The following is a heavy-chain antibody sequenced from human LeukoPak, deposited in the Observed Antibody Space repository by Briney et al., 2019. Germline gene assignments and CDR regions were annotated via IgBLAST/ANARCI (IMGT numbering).Heavy chain of an antibody. D-gene: IGHD3-9*01. Sequence: GGSLRLSCAASGFTFSSYWMSWVRQAPGKGLEWVANIKQDGSEKYYVDSVKGRFTISRDNAKTSLYLQMNSLRAEDTAVYYCAREPNYYDILTGYYFRYFDYWGQGTLVTVSS. J-gene: IGHJ4*02. CDR1: GFTFSSYW. V-gene: IGHV3-7*01. CDR2: IKQDGSEK. CDR3: AREPNYYDILTGYYFRYFDY.